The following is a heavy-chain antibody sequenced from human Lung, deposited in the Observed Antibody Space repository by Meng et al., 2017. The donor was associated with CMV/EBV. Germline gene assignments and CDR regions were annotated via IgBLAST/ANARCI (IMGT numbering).Heavy chain of an antibody. Sequence: SWVRQAPGQGLEWMGGITPICGTANYAQNFQGRVTITTDESRSTAYMELSSLRSEDTAVYYCARIGLCSGTTCYTGDYSSRHFDYWGQGTLVTVSS. V-gene: IGHV1-69*05. CDR3: ARIGLCSGTTCYTGDYSSRHFDY. CDR2: ITPICGTA. D-gene: IGHD2-2*02. J-gene: IGHJ4*02.